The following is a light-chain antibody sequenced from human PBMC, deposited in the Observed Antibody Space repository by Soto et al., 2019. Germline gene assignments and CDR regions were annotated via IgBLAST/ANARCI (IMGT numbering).Light chain of an antibody. J-gene: IGKJ4*01. CDR1: QSVSSY. CDR2: DAS. Sequence: EIVLTQSPATLSLSPGDRATISCRASQSVSSYSAWYQQKPGQAPRLLIYDASNRATGIPARFSVSGSGTDFTLTISSLEPEDFAVYYCQQRSNWPLTFGGGTKV. CDR3: QQRSNWPLT. V-gene: IGKV3-11*01.